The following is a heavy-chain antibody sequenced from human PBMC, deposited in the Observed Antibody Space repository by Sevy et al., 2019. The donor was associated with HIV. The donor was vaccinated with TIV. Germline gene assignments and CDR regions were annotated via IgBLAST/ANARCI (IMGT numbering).Heavy chain of an antibody. V-gene: IGHV3-7*01. CDR1: GFTFSNYW. J-gene: IGHJ4*02. Sequence: GGSLRLSCEVSGFTFSNYWMTWVRQAPGKGLEWVANIKEDGSDKYYGDSVKGRFSRARDKAKNSLYLQMDSLRAEDTAVYYCVRDGLASATDFDYWGQGTLVTVSS. D-gene: IGHD2-15*01. CDR3: VRDGLASATDFDY. CDR2: IKEDGSDK.